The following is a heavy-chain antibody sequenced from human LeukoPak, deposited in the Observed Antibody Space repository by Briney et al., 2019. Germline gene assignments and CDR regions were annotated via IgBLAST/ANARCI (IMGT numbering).Heavy chain of an antibody. CDR2: INPNSGGT. CDR3: ASGMGYYFDY. Sequence: SVKVSCKASGYTFTGYYMHWVRQAPGQGLEWMGRINPNSGGTNYAQNRQGRVTMTRDTSISTAYTALSRLRSDDTAVYYCASGMGYYFDYWGQGTLVTVSS. CDR1: GYTFTGYY. V-gene: IGHV1-2*06. D-gene: IGHD5-24*01. J-gene: IGHJ4*02.